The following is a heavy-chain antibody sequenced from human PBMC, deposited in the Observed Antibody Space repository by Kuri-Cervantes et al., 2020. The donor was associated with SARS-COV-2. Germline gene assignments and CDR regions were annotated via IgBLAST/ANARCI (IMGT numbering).Heavy chain of an antibody. CDR2: ISYDGSNK. V-gene: IGHV3-30-3*01. Sequence: GESLKISCAASGFTFSSYAMHWVRQAPGKGLEWVAVISYDGSNKYYADSVKGRFTISRDNSKNTLYLQMNSLRAEDTVVYYCAGELLLYFDYWGQGTLVTVSS. D-gene: IGHD3-10*01. J-gene: IGHJ4*02. CDR1: GFTFSSYA. CDR3: AGELLLYFDY.